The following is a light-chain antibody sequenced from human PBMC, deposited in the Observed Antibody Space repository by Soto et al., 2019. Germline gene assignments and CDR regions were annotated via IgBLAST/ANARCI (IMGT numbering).Light chain of an antibody. Sequence: QLVLTQPPSVSGAPGQRVTISCTGSSSNIGAGYDVHWYRQLPGTAPKLLMYGKTNRPSGVPDRFSGSKSGTSASLAITGLQAEDEADYYCQSYDNSLSGLYVFGTGTKLTVL. CDR3: QSYDNSLSGLYV. CDR1: SSNIGAGYD. J-gene: IGLJ1*01. CDR2: GKT. V-gene: IGLV1-40*01.